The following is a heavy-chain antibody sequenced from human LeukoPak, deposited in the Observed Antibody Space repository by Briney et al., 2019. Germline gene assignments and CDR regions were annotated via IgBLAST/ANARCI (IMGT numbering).Heavy chain of an antibody. Sequence: GGSLRLSCVASGLNFDDSAMHWVRQAPGKGLEWVSLISADGGSTFSADSAKGRFSISRDNSKNSLYLQMNSLRSEDTAMYYCAKESGKFGYWGQGTLVAVSS. CDR1: GLNFDDSA. J-gene: IGHJ4*02. CDR3: AKESGKFGY. D-gene: IGHD3-22*01. CDR2: ISADGGST. V-gene: IGHV3-43*02.